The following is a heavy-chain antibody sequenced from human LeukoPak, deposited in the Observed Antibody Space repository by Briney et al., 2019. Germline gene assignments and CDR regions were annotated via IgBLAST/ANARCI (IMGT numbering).Heavy chain of an antibody. Sequence: GGSLRLSCAASGFTASSNYMSWVRQAPGKGLEWVSSISSSSSYIYYADSVKGRFTISRDNAKNSLYLQMNSLRAEDTAVYYCAPRTIFENWGQGTLVTVSS. CDR3: APRTIFEN. D-gene: IGHD3-3*01. V-gene: IGHV3-21*01. CDR1: GFTASSNY. J-gene: IGHJ4*02. CDR2: ISSSSSYI.